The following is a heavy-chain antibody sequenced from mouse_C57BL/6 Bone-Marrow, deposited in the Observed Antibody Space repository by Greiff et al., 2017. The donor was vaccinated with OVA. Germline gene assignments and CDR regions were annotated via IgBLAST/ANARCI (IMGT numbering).Heavy chain of an antibody. V-gene: IGHV1-19*01. D-gene: IGHD2-4*01. CDR3: ARDDYDDAWFAY. J-gene: IGHJ3*01. CDR1: GYTFTDYY. CDR2: INPYNGGT. Sequence: VQLQQSGPVLVKPGASVKMSCKASGYTFTDYYMNWVKQSHGKSLEWIGVINPYNGGTSYNQKFKGKATLTVDKSSSTAYMELNSLTSKDSAVYYCARDDYDDAWFAYWGQGTLVTVSA.